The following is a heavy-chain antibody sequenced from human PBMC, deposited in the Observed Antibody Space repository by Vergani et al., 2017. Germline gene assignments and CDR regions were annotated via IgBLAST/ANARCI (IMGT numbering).Heavy chain of an antibody. CDR2: ISGSGVSA. D-gene: IGHD6-13*01. V-gene: IGHV3-23*01. CDR1: GFSFGDYA. J-gene: IGHJ5*02. CDR3: AGDTHSWQRADR. Sequence: EVQLLESGGGLVQPGGSLRLSCAASGFSFGDYAMTWVRQAPGKGLEWVSGISGSGVSAYYTDSVKGRFTISRDNSKNMLFLQMNNLRTEDTAIYYCAGDTHSWQRADRWGQGLLVSVSS.